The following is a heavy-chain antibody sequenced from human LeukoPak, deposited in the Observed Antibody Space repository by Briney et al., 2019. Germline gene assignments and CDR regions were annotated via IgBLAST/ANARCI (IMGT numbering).Heavy chain of an antibody. CDR1: GYTFTSYY. J-gene: IGHJ4*02. D-gene: IGHD6-13*01. V-gene: IGHV1-46*01. Sequence: ASVKVSCKASGYTFTSYYMHWVRQAPGQGLEWMGIINPSGGSTSYAQKFQGRVTMTRDMSTSTDYMELSSLRSEDTAVYYCARVREGIAADDWGQGTLVTVSS. CDR3: ARVREGIAADD. CDR2: INPSGGST.